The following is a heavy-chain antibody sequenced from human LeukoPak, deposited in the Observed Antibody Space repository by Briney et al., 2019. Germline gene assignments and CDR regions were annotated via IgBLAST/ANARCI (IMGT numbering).Heavy chain of an antibody. D-gene: IGHD1-26*01. V-gene: IGHV3-7*01. CDR2: IKQDASEK. CDR1: GFTFSSYW. CDR3: AREYGGSYFFDY. J-gene: IGHJ4*02. Sequence: GGSLRLSCAASGFTFSSYWMSWVRQAPGKWLEWVANIKQDASEKYYVDSVKGRFTISRDNAKNSLYLQMNYLRAEGTAVYYCAREYGGSYFFDYWGQGTLVTVSS.